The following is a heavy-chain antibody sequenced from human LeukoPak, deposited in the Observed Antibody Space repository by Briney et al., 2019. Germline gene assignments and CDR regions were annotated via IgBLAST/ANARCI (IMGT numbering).Heavy chain of an antibody. D-gene: IGHD6-13*01. CDR3: AREAPYSSSWYGMDV. CDR1: GFTVSSNY. Sequence: GGSLRLSCAASGFTVSSNYMSWVRQAPGKGLEWVSVIYSGGSTYYADSVKGRFTISRDNSKNTLYPQMNSLRAEDTAVYYCAREAPYSSSWYGMDVWGQGTTVTVSS. CDR2: IYSGGST. J-gene: IGHJ6*02. V-gene: IGHV3-66*01.